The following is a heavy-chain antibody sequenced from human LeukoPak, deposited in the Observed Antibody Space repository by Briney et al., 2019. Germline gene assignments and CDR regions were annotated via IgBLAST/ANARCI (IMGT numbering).Heavy chain of an antibody. CDR1: GFTFSSYA. CDR2: ISYDGSNK. Sequence: GGSLRLSCAASGFTFSSYAMHWVRQAPGKGLEWVAVISYDGSNKYYADSVKGRFTISRDNSKNTLYLQMNSLRAEDTAVYYRARDPSPDFWSGYIDYWGQGTLVTVSS. CDR3: ARDPSPDFWSGYIDY. J-gene: IGHJ4*02. V-gene: IGHV3-30*04. D-gene: IGHD3-3*01.